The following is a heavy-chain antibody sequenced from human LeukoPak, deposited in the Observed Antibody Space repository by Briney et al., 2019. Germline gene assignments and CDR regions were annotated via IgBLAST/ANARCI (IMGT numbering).Heavy chain of an antibody. Sequence: GGSLRLSCAASGFTFDDYAMHWVRQAPGKGLEWVSLISWNGGSTYYADSVKGRFTISRDNSENSLYLQMNSLRAEDTALYFCAKGGYDPDYYFDYWGQGTLVTVSS. D-gene: IGHD3-16*01. CDR1: GFTFDDYA. CDR3: AKGGYDPDYYFDY. CDR2: ISWNGGST. V-gene: IGHV3-43D*03. J-gene: IGHJ4*02.